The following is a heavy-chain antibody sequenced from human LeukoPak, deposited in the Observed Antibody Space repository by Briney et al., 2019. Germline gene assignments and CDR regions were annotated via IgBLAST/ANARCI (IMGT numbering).Heavy chain of an antibody. D-gene: IGHD1-26*01. Sequence: GGSLRLSCAASGFTFSSYSMNWVRQAPGKGLEWVSSISSSSSYIYYADSVKGRFTISRDNAKNSLYLQMNSLRAEDTAVYYCASDIVGVTKGFDYWGQGTLVTVSS. CDR1: GFTFSSYS. V-gene: IGHV3-21*01. J-gene: IGHJ4*02. CDR3: ASDIVGVTKGFDY. CDR2: ISSSSSYI.